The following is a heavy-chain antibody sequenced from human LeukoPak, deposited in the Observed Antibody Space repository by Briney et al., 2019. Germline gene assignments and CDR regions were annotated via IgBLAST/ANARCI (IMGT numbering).Heavy chain of an antibody. CDR1: GGSISTYY. J-gene: IGHJ3*02. CDR3: EVNSTKHTFDI. V-gene: IGHV4-59*08. D-gene: IGHD5/OR15-5a*01. CDR2: VYYSGST. Sequence: PSETLSLTCTVSGGSISTYYWSWIRQSPTKGLEWIGSVYYSGSTNYNPSLTSRVSISVDTPKNQFSLELSSVTAADTAVYYCEVNSTKHTFDIWAQGTMVTVSS.